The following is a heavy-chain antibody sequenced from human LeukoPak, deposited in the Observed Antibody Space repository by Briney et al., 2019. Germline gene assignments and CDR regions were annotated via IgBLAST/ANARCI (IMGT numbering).Heavy chain of an antibody. J-gene: IGHJ4*02. CDR3: ASIPYYYDSSGYYFGGNY. V-gene: IGHV4-59*05. D-gene: IGHD3-22*01. CDR1: GGSINNYY. CDR2: IYYSGST. Sequence: PSETLSLTCTVSGGSINNYYWSWVRQPPGKGLEWIGSIYYSGSTYYNPSLKSRVTISVDTSKNQFSLKLSSVTAADTAVYYCASIPYYYDSSGYYFGGNYWGQGTLVTVSS.